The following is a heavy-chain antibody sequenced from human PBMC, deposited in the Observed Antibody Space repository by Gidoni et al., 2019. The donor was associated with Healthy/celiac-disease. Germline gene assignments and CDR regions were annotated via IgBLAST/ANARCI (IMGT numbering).Heavy chain of an antibody. D-gene: IGHD3-9*01. J-gene: IGHJ6*02. CDR2: IKPSGGST. CDR1: GYTFTSYY. V-gene: IGHV1-46*01. CDR3: ARGVYDILTGYYTTLRYYYGMDV. Sequence: QVQLVQSGAEVKKPGASVKVSCKASGYTFTSYYMHWVRQAPGQGLEWMGIIKPSGGSTSYAQKFQVRVTMTRDTSTSTVYMELSSLRSEDTAVYYCARGVYDILTGYYTTLRYYYGMDVWGQGTTVTVSS.